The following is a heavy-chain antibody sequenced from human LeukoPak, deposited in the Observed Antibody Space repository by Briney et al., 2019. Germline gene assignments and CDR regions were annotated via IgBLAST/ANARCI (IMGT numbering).Heavy chain of an antibody. CDR3: ASSETVSLWFGTQYAYNY. D-gene: IGHD3-10*01. CDR1: GGSISSGSYY. Sequence: SETLSLTCAVSGGSISSGSYYWGWIRQPPGKGLEWIGSIYYTGSTYYNPSLKSRVTISVDTSKNQFSLKLSSVTAADTAVYYCASSETVSLWFGTQYAYNYWGQGTLVTVSS. CDR2: IYYTGST. J-gene: IGHJ4*02. V-gene: IGHV4-39*07.